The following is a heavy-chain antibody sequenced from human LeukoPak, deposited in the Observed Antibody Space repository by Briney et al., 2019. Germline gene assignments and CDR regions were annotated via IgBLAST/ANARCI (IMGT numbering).Heavy chain of an antibody. CDR3: ARDRTYCGVNCFSRAMDV. V-gene: IGHV3-66*01. Sequence: GGSLRLSCAASGFTVSDNYMTWVRRAPGKGLEWVSLIKSDGRTYFADSVEGRFTISRDNSKNTFYLQMTSLRAVDTAVYYCARDRTYCGVNCFSRAMDVWGQGTTVIVSS. CDR2: IKSDGRT. J-gene: IGHJ6*02. CDR1: GFTVSDNY. D-gene: IGHD2-21*02.